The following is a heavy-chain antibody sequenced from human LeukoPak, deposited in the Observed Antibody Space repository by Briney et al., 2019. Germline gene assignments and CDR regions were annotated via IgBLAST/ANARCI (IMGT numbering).Heavy chain of an antibody. CDR2: IWYDGSYT. V-gene: IGHV3-33*03. CDR1: GYTFTRYG. CDR3: AKPTSGDGSFLIDY. J-gene: IGHJ4*02. D-gene: IGHD1-26*01. Sequence: SCKASGYTFTRYGISWVRQAPGKGLEWVAVIWYDGSYTYYAESVKGRFTISRDNSRNTLYLQMSSLRAEDTAVYYCAKPTSGDGSFLIDYWGQGTLVIVSS.